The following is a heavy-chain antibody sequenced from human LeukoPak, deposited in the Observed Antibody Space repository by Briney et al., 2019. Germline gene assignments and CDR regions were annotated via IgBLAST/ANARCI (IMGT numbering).Heavy chain of an antibody. CDR3: AREAVRTRIDY. D-gene: IGHD4-17*01. J-gene: IGHJ4*02. CDR2: INPSGGST. V-gene: IGHV1-46*01. Sequence: ASVKVSCKASGYTFTGYYMHWVRQAPGQGLEWMGIINPSGGSTSYAQKFQGRVTMTRDMSTSTVYMELSSLRSEDTAVYYCAREAVRTRIDYWGQGTLVTVSS. CDR1: GYTFTGYY.